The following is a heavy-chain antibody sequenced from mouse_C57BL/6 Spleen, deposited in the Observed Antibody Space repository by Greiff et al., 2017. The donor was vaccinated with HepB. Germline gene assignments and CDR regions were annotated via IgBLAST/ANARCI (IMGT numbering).Heavy chain of an antibody. V-gene: IGHV1-69*01. Sequence: QVQLQQPGAELVMPGASVKLSCKASGYTFTSYWMHWVKQRPGQGLEWIGEIDPSDSYTNYNQKFKGKSTLTVDKSSSTAYMQLSSLTSEDSAVYYCARRCITTVVARGYFDVWGTGTTVTVSS. CDR3: ARRCITTVVARGYFDV. D-gene: IGHD1-1*01. CDR2: IDPSDSYT. CDR1: GYTFTSYW. J-gene: IGHJ1*03.